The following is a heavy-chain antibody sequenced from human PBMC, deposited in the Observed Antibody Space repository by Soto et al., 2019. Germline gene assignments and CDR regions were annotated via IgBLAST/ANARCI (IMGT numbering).Heavy chain of an antibody. Sequence: GGSLRLSYAASGFNFSSYAMSWVRQAPGKGLEWVSAISINGQGIYYADSVRGRFTISRDNSRNTVFLHMNSLRAEDTAVYYCARGFVYWGQGTLVTVSS. CDR1: GFNFSSYA. CDR2: ISINGQGI. V-gene: IGHV3-23*01. CDR3: ARGFVY. J-gene: IGHJ4*02.